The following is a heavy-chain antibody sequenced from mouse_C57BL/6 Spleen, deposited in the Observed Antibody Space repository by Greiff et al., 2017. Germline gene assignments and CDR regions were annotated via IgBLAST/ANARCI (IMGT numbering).Heavy chain of an antibody. V-gene: IGHV1-62-2*01. Sequence: VKLMESGAELVKPGASVKLSCKASGYTFTEYTIHWVKQRSGQGLEWIGWFYPGSGSIKYNEKFKDKATLTADKSSSTVYMELSRLTSEDSAVYFCARREDNYGSSYWYFDVWGTGTTVTVSS. CDR2: FYPGSGSI. D-gene: IGHD1-1*01. CDR3: ARREDNYGSSYWYFDV. J-gene: IGHJ1*03. CDR1: GYTFTEYT.